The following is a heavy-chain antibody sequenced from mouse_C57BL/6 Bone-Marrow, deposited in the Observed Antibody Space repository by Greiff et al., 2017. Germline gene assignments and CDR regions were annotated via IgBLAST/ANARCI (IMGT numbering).Heavy chain of an antibody. CDR2: INPNYGTT. D-gene: IGHD1-1*01. J-gene: IGHJ2*01. Sequence: EVKLVESGPELVKPGASVKISCKASGYSFTDYNMNWVKQSDGKSLEWIGVINPNYGTTSYNQKFKGKATLTVDQSSSTAYMQLNSLTSEDSAVYYCARSPTTVVNFDYWGQGTTLTVSS. CDR1: GYSFTDYN. V-gene: IGHV1-39*01. CDR3: ARSPTTVVNFDY.